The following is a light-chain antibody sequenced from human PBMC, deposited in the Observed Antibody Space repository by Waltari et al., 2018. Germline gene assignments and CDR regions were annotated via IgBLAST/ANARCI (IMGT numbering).Light chain of an antibody. CDR1: SSNIGSNY. CDR3: ATWDDSLHVV. V-gene: IGLV1-47*01. Sequence: QSVLTQPPSASGTPGQRVTISCSGSSSNIGSNYVYWYQQLPGKAPNLLIYTNKHRPSGVPYRFSGSKSGTSASLAISGLRSEDEADYYCATWDDSLHVVFGGGTKLTVL. CDR2: TNK. J-gene: IGLJ2*01.